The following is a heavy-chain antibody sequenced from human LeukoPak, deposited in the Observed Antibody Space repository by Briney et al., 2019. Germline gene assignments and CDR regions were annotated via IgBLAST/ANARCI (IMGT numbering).Heavy chain of an antibody. J-gene: IGHJ4*02. D-gene: IGHD1-26*01. CDR2: SRNKAQSFTI. Sequence: GGSLRLSCAVYGLIFSDHYIDWVRQAPGKGLEWVGRSRNKAQSFTIHYAASVKGRFTISRDDSKNSLYLQMDSLKTEDTAVYYCARPPYAGSYSIDYWGQGTLVTVSS. CDR1: GLIFSDHY. CDR3: ARPPYAGSYSIDY. V-gene: IGHV3-72*01.